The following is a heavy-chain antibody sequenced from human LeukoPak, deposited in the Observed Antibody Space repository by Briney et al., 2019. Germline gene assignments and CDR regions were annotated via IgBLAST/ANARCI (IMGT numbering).Heavy chain of an antibody. J-gene: IGHJ4*02. CDR2: ISEKGGST. D-gene: IGHD3-10*01. CDR1: GISLSNYA. V-gene: IGHV3-23*01. Sequence: GGSLRLSCVVSGISLSNYAMTWVRQAPGKGLEWVSYISEKGGSTTYADSVKGRFTISRDTSLNTLYLQMNNLRAEDTAVYFCAKRGVVIRGLLVIGYHQEAYYYDFWGQGVLVTVSS. CDR3: AKRGVVIRGLLVIGYHQEAYYYDF.